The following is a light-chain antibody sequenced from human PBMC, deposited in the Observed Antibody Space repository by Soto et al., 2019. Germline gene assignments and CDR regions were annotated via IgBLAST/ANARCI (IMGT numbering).Light chain of an antibody. J-gene: IGKJ1*01. Sequence: DIQMTQSPSTLSASVGDRVTITCRASQSVSRWLAWYQQKPGKAPRLLISQASNLASGVPSRFSGSGSGTEFTLTISSLQPDDFATYSCQQYNTLWTFGQGTRVELK. CDR1: QSVSRW. CDR2: QAS. CDR3: QQYNTLWT. V-gene: IGKV1-5*03.